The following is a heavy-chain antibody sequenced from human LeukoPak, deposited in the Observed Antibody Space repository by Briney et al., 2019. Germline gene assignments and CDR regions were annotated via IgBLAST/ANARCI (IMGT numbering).Heavy chain of an antibody. D-gene: IGHD3-10*01. J-gene: IGHJ4*02. CDR2: IKSKTDGGTT. CDR3: TTHYYGSGSCDY. CDR1: GFIFSNAW. Sequence: GGSLRLSCAASGFIFSNAWMSWVRQAPGKGLEWVGRIKSKTDGGTTDYAAPVKGRFTISRDDSKNTLYLQMNSLKTEDTAVYYCTTHYYGSGSCDYWGQGTLVTVSS. V-gene: IGHV3-15*01.